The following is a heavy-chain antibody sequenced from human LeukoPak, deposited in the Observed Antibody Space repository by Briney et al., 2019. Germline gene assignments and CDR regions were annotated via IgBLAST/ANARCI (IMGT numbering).Heavy chain of an antibody. J-gene: IGHJ4*02. CDR1: GFTFTGYW. CDR2: VKPDGSEE. Sequence: GGSLRLSCAASGFTFTGYWMSWVRQAPGKGLEWVANVKPDGSEEYYVDSVKGRFTISRDNAKTSVYLQMNSLRAENTAIYYCARTTTVTTPFDYWGQGTLVTVSS. V-gene: IGHV3-7*01. CDR3: ARTTTVTTPFDY. D-gene: IGHD4-17*01.